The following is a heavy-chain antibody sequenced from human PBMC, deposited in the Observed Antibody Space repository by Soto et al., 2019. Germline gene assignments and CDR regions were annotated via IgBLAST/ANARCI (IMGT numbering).Heavy chain of an antibody. V-gene: IGHV1-3*01. Sequence: QVQLVQSGAEMKKPGASVKVSCKSSGYTFNIYGIHWLRQAPGQSLEWMGWINGGTGNVEYSQRFQDRVIISRDTSESTDYMEVSRLTFDVTAIYRCARPTIPPPPKGLDVCGQVTALIVSS. D-gene: IGHD2-2*02. J-gene: IGHJ6*02. CDR1: GYTFNIYG. CDR3: ARPTIPPPPKGLDV. CDR2: INGGTGNV.